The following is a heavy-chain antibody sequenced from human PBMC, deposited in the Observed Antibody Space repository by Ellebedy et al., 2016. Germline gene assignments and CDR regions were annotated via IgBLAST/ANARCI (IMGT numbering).Heavy chain of an antibody. CDR2: ISANGGST. CDR1: GFTFSSYT. Sequence: GESLKISCAASGFTFSSYTMTWVRQAPGKGLEWVSAISANGGSTYYADSVKGRFTISRDNSKNTLYLQMNSLRAEDTAVYYCARAWAEGTTDILDYWGQGTLVTVSS. CDR3: ARAWAEGTTDILDY. V-gene: IGHV3-23*01. J-gene: IGHJ4*02. D-gene: IGHD4-17*01.